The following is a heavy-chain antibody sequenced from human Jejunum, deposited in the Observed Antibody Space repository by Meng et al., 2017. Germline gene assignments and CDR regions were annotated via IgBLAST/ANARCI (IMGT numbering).Heavy chain of an antibody. CDR1: GGSISSTNW. V-gene: IGHV4-4*02. D-gene: IGHD6-19*01. J-gene: IGHJ4*02. CDR2: VFHTGSS. CDR3: ARRGGAYSTGHFPHFDD. Sequence: VPLQESGPGRVKPSGTLSPTCAVAGGSISSTNWWSWVRQPPGKGPEWIGDVFHTGSSNYSPSLRSRVTISVDKSKNQFSLNLSSVTAADTAVYFCARRGGAYSTGHFPHFDDWGQGTLVTVSS.